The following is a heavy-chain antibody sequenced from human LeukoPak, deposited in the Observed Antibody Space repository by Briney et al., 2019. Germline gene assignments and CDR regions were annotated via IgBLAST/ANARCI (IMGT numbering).Heavy chain of an antibody. V-gene: IGHV7-4-1*02. J-gene: IGHJ5*02. CDR2: INTNTGNP. CDR3: ARVGGEDCSGGSCHFPMTDNWFDP. CDR1: GYTFTSYA. D-gene: IGHD2-15*01. Sequence: ASVKVSCKASGYTFTSYAMNWVRQAPGQGLEWMGWINTNTGNPTYAQGFTGRFVFSLDTSVSTAYQQISSLKAEDTAVYYCARVGGEDCSGGSCHFPMTDNWFDPWGQGTLVTVSS.